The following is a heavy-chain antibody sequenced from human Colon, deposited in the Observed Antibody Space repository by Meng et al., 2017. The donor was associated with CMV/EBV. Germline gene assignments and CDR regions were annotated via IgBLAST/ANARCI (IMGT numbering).Heavy chain of an antibody. J-gene: IGHJ4*02. CDR3: ARRNYYDILTGNGPFDL. CDR2: ITTSGNVI. V-gene: IGHV3-48*04. Sequence: GGSLRLSCAASGFTLSTYSMNWVRQAPGKGLEWVSSITTSGNVINYADSVKGRFTISRDNAKRSLYLQMNNLRAEDTAVYYCARRNYYDILTGNGPFDLWGQGTLVTVS. CDR1: GFTLSTYS. D-gene: IGHD3-9*01.